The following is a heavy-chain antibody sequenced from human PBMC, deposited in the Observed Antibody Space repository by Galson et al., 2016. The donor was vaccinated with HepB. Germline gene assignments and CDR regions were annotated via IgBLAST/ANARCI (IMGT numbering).Heavy chain of an antibody. J-gene: IGHJ4*02. Sequence: SLRLSCAASEFSFSDYYMNWIRQAPGKGLEWVSYISSSSYTNYADSVKGRFTISRDNARNSLYLQMNSLRVDDTAVYYCATALTVASADYWGQGTLVAVSS. CDR2: ISSSSYT. D-gene: IGHD6-19*01. CDR3: ATALTVASADY. CDR1: EFSFSDYY. V-gene: IGHV3-11*06.